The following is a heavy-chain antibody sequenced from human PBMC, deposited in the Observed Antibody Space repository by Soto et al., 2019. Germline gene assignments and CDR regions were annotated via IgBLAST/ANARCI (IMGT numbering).Heavy chain of an antibody. CDR1: GFTFSNYA. J-gene: IGHJ4*02. CDR2: IASDGKDK. CDR3: AKDGTIGAADYIFDF. Sequence: QVQLVESGGGVVQPGRSLKLSCAASGFTFSNYAIHWVRQAPGKGLEWVAVIASDGKDKRYADSAKGRFTISRDNSKNTVYLQMDSLRGEDTAVYYCAKDGTIGAADYIFDFWGQGTLVTVSS. V-gene: IGHV3-30*18. D-gene: IGHD3-16*01.